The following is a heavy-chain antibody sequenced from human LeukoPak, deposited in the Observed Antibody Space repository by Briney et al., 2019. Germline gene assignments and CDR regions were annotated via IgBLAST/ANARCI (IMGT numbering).Heavy chain of an antibody. Sequence: GGSLRLSCAASGFTFSGSAMHWVRQASGKGLEWVGRFRSKANSYAAAYAASVKGRFTISRDDSKNTAYLQMNSLKTEDTAVYYCTRHYVSDYSGGYYYMDVWGKGTTVTVSS. CDR3: TRHYVSDYSGGYYYMDV. J-gene: IGHJ6*03. CDR2: FRSKANSYAA. V-gene: IGHV3-73*01. CDR1: GFTFSGSA. D-gene: IGHD1-26*01.